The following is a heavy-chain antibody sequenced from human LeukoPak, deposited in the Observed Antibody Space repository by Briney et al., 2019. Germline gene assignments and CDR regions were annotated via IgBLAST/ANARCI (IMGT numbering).Heavy chain of an antibody. Sequence: PGGSLRLSCATSEFIFTSYEMHWVRQTPGKGLEYVSGISSNGVSTYYAISVKGRFTISRDNSKNTLSLQMGSLKSEDMAVYYCARSTEGTAHFDYWGQGTLVTVSS. CDR3: ARSTEGTAHFDY. J-gene: IGHJ4*02. CDR2: ISSNGVST. CDR1: EFIFTSYE. D-gene: IGHD1-7*01. V-gene: IGHV3-64*01.